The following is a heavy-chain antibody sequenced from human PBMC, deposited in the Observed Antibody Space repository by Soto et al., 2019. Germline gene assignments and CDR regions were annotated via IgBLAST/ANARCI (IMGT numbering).Heavy chain of an antibody. Sequence: SETLSLTCSVSGGSISGSYWSWIRQSPGKGLEWIGYIYYSGSTNYNPSLKSRVTISVDTSKNQFSLKLSSVTAADTAVYYCARAIYLPYYFDYWGQGTLVTV. V-gene: IGHV4-59*01. D-gene: IGHD2-2*02. CDR1: GGSISGSY. J-gene: IGHJ4*02. CDR2: IYYSGST. CDR3: ARAIYLPYYFDY.